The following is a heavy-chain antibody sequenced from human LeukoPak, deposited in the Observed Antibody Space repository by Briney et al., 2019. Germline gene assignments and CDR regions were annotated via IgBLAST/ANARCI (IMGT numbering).Heavy chain of an antibody. V-gene: IGHV1-8*03. D-gene: IGHD6-13*01. CDR3: ARGVEQQLDWFDP. CDR2: MNPNSGNT. Sequence: GASVKVSCKASGYTFTSYDINWVRQATGQGLEWMGWMNPNSGNTGYAQKFQGRVTITRNTSISTAYMELSSLRSEDTAVYYCARGVEQQLDWFDPWGQGTLVTVSS. CDR1: GYTFTSYD. J-gene: IGHJ5*02.